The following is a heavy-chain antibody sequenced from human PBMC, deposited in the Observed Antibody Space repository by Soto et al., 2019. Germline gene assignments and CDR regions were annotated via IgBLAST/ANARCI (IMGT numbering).Heavy chain of an antibody. Sequence: ASVKVSCKASGYTFTNYGISWVRQAPGQGLEWMGWISTYIGNTVYAQKLQGRVTMTTDTSTNTAYMELRSLRSDDTAVYYCAGDWGQQWLPYCLGVCRQRTTVTASS. CDR3: AGDWGQQWLPYCLGV. D-gene: IGHD6-19*01. J-gene: IGHJ6*02. CDR1: GYTFTNYG. CDR2: ISTYIGNT. V-gene: IGHV1-18*01.